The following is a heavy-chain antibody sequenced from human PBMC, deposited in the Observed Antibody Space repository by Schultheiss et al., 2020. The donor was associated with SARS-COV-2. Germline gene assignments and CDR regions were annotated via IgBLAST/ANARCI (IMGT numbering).Heavy chain of an antibody. D-gene: IGHD5-24*01. CDR2: IYYSGST. Sequence: SETLSLTCTVSGGSISSYYWSWIRQPPGKGLEWIGSIYYSGSTYYNPSLKSRVTISVDTSKNQFSLKLSSVTAADTAVYYCARDPGDGYIVSYYYYGMDVWGQGTTVTVSS. V-gene: IGHV4-59*01. CDR1: GGSISSYY. CDR3: ARDPGDGYIVSYYYYGMDV. J-gene: IGHJ6*02.